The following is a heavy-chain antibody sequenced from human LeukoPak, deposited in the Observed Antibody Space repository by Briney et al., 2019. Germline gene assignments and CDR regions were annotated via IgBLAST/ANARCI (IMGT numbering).Heavy chain of an antibody. CDR3: ARGTVTFSYWYFDL. CDR1: GYTFTGYY. CDR2: INPNSGGT. V-gene: IGHV1-2*02. D-gene: IGHD4-17*01. Sequence: GASVKVSCKASGYTFTGYYMHWVRQAPGQGLEWMGWINPNSGGTNYAQKFQGRVTMTRDTSISTGYMELSRLRSDDTAVYYCARGTVTFSYWYFDLWGRGTLVTVSS. J-gene: IGHJ2*01.